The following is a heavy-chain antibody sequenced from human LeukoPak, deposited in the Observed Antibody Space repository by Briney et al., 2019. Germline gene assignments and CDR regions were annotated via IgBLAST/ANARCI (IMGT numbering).Heavy chain of an antibody. D-gene: IGHD3-22*01. CDR3: AGDLDFASGYYLHY. J-gene: IGHJ4*02. CDR1: GGSISSYY. V-gene: IGHV4-59*06. Sequence: SETLSLTCTVSGGSISSYYWTWVRQHSGKGLEWIGYIYHTGTTYYNPSLRSRITISMGTPKNQFSLKMTSMTAADTAVYYCAGDLDFASGYYLHYWGQGSLVTVSS. CDR2: IYHTGTT.